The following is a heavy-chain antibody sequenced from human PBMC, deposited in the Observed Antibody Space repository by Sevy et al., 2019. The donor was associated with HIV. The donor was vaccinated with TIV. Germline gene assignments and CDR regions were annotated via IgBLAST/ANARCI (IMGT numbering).Heavy chain of an antibody. Sequence: GESLKISCKGSGYTFTDYWIVWVRHMPGKGLEWMGIIYPGDSDTTYSPSLQGQVTISADKSISTTYLQWSSLKASDTAMYYCARGARGTLPSYYYYGMDVWGLGTTVTVSS. V-gene: IGHV5-51*01. CDR2: IYPGDSDT. D-gene: IGHD1-1*01. CDR3: ARGARGTLPSYYYYGMDV. CDR1: GYTFTDYW. J-gene: IGHJ6*02.